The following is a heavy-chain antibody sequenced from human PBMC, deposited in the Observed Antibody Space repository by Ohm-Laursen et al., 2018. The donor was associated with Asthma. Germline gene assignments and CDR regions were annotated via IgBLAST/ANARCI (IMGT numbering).Heavy chain of an antibody. V-gene: IGHV3-48*01. CDR3: ARDLSLGPYYYGMDV. Sequence: SLRLSCSASGFTFSFYTMNWVRQAPGKGLEWVSNINSDGRNMNYADSVKGRFTISRDNSKNTLYLQMNSLRAEDTAVYYCARDLSLGPYYYGMDVWGQGTTVTVSS. CDR2: INSDGRNM. D-gene: IGHD3-16*02. J-gene: IGHJ6*02. CDR1: GFTFSFYT.